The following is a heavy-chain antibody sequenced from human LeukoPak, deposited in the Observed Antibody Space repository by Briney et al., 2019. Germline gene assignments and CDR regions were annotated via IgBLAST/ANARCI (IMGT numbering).Heavy chain of an antibody. J-gene: IGHJ4*02. CDR1: GFTFSSYS. CDR2: ISSSSSYI. CDR3: ARDFHREDDY. V-gene: IGHV3-21*01. Sequence: GGSLRLSCAASGFTFSSYSMNWVRQAPGKGLEWVSSISSSSSYIYYADSVKGRFTISRDNAKNSLYLQMNSLRAGDTAVYYCARDFHREDDYWGQGTLVTVSS.